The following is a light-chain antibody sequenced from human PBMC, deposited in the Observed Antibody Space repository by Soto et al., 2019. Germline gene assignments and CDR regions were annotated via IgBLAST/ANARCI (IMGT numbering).Light chain of an antibody. CDR2: ENN. CDR3: QSYDSSLSGYV. V-gene: IGLV1-40*01. J-gene: IGLJ1*01. CDR1: SSNIGAGYE. Sequence: QSVLTQPPSVSEAPGQRVTISCTGSSSNIGAGYEAHWYQQVPGTAPKLLIYENNNRPSGVPDRFSGSKSGTSASLAITGLQAXDXAEYYCQSYDSSLSGYVFGTGTK.